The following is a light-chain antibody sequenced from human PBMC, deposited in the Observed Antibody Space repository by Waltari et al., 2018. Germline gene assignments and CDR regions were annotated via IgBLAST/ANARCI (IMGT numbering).Light chain of an antibody. CDR1: QNIRSNC. CDR2: DAS. V-gene: IGKV3-20*01. J-gene: IGKJ3*01. CDR3: QQYGSSPFM. Sequence: EIVFTQSPGTLSLSPGERATLSGRASQNIRSNCLAWYQQKPGQAPGPLIYDASTRATGIPDRCSGSESGTDFTITMSRLEPEDFAVYYCQQYGSSPFMFGPGTKVDIK.